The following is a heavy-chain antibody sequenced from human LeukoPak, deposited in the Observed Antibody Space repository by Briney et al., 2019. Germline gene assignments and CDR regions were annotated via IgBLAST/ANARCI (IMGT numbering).Heavy chain of an antibody. CDR1: GGSFSGYY. D-gene: IGHD5-12*01. CDR2: INHSGST. Sequence: PSETLSLTCAVYGGSFSGYYWSWIRQPPGKGLEWIGEINHSGSTNYNPSLKSRVTISVDTSKNQFPLKLSSVTAADTAVYYCARSVATSRTPFDYWGQGTLVTVSS. J-gene: IGHJ4*02. V-gene: IGHV4-34*01. CDR3: ARSVATSRTPFDY.